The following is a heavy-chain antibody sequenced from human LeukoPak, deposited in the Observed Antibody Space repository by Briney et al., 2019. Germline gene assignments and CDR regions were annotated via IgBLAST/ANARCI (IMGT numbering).Heavy chain of an antibody. CDR2: INHSGST. CDR3: ARAIVAGTSLFDY. Sequence: SETLSLTCAVCGGSFSGYYWSWIRQPPGKGLEWIGEINHSGSTNYNPSLKSRVTISVGTSKNQFSLKLSSVTAADTAVYYCARAIVAGTSLFDYWGQGTLVTVSS. J-gene: IGHJ4*02. D-gene: IGHD6-19*01. CDR1: GGSFSGYY. V-gene: IGHV4-34*01.